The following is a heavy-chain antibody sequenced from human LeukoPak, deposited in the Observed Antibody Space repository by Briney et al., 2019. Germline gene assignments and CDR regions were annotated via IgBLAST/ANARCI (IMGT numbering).Heavy chain of an antibody. J-gene: IGHJ4*02. CDR3: ARARGAAASEYYFDY. CDR1: GFTFSDYY. Sequence: GGSLRLSCAVSGFTFSDYYMSWIRQAPGKGLEWVSYISSGGSTISHADSVKGRFTISRDNAENSLYLQMNSLRAEDTAVYYCARARGAAASEYYFDYWGQGTLVTVSS. CDR2: ISSGGSTI. D-gene: IGHD6-13*01. V-gene: IGHV3-11*04.